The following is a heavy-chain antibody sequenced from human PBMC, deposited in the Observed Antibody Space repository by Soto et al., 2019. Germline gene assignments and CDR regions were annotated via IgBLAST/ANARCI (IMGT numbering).Heavy chain of an antibody. D-gene: IGHD1-26*01. CDR1: GFTFSSYG. CDR3: AKDRGYSGSYGGGDAFDI. V-gene: IGHV3-30*18. J-gene: IGHJ3*02. Sequence: GGFLRLSCAASGFTFSSYGMHWVRQAPGKGLEWVAVISYDGSNKYYADSVKGRFTISRDNSKNTLYLQMNSLRAEDTAVYYCAKDRGYSGSYGGGDAFDIWGQGTMVTVSS. CDR2: ISYDGSNK.